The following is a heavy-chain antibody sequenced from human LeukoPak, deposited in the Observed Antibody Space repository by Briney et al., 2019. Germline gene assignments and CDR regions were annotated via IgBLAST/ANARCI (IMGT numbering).Heavy chain of an antibody. CDR3: AKADAVTHHYYYYYYMDV. D-gene: IGHD4-11*01. V-gene: IGHV3-23*01. CDR1: GFTFSSYA. J-gene: IGHJ6*03. CDR2: ISGSGGST. Sequence: PGGSLRLSCAASGFTFSSYAMSWVRQAPGKGLEWVSAISGSGGSTYYADSVKARFTISRDNSKNTLYLQMNSLRAEDTAVYYCAKADAVTHHYYYYYYMDVWGKGTTVTVSS.